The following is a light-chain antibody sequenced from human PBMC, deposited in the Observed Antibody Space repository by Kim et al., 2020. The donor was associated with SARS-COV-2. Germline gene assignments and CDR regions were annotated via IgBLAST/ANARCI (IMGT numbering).Light chain of an antibody. Sequence: SPGERATLSCRARQSVSTANLAWYQHKPGQAPRLLTYGALNTATGVPDRFSGSGSGTDFTLTINSLELEDVAVYYCQQFGNSPRTFGQGTKVEIK. CDR2: GAL. V-gene: IGKV3-20*01. CDR3: QQFGNSPRT. CDR1: QSVSTAN. J-gene: IGKJ1*01.